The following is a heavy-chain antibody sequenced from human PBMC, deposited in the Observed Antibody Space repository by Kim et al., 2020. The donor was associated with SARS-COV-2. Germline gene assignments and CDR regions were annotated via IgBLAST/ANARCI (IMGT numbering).Heavy chain of an antibody. CDR1: GGSISSYY. V-gene: IGHV4-59*13. CDR3: ARDGSGGVRYFDL. D-gene: IGHD2-15*01. Sequence: SETLSLTCTVSGGSISSYYWSWIRQPPGKGLEWIGYIYYSGSTNYNPSLKSRVTISVDTSKNQFSLKLSSVTAADTAVYYCARDGSGGVRYFDLWGRGTLVTVSS. CDR2: IYYSGST. J-gene: IGHJ2*01.